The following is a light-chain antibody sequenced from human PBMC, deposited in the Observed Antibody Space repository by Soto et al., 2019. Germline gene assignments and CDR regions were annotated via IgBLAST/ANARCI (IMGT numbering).Light chain of an antibody. J-gene: IGKJ5*01. Sequence: EIVLTQSAATLSLSPGERATLSWRASQSVSSYLAWYQQKPGQAPRLLIYGASSRATGIPDRFSGSGSGTDFTLTISRLEPEDFAVYYCQQYGSSPPNTFGQGTRLEIK. CDR1: QSVSSY. CDR2: GAS. CDR3: QQYGSSPPNT. V-gene: IGKV3-20*01.